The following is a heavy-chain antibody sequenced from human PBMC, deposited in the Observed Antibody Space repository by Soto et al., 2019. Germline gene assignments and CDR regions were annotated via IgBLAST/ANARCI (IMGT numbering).Heavy chain of an antibody. CDR2: ISGSGGRT. CDR3: TKNALQGAVAGPNWFDP. D-gene: IGHD6-19*01. CDR1: GFTFSNYA. J-gene: IGHJ5*02. Sequence: EVQLLESGGGLVEPGGSLRLSCAASGFTFSNYAMNWVRQAPGKGLEWVSAISGSGGRTYYEDSVKGRFNISRDNSKNTLYVQINSLRAEDTAVYYCTKNALQGAVAGPNWFDPWGQRTLVTVSS. V-gene: IGHV3-23*01.